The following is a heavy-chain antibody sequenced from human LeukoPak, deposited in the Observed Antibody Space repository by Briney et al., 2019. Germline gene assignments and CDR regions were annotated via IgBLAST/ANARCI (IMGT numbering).Heavy chain of an antibody. J-gene: IGHJ4*01. CDR2: ISGSGGST. V-gene: IGHV3-23*01. Sequence: GGSLRLSCAASGFTFSSYGMSWVRQAPGKGLEWVSAISGSGGSTYYADSVKGRFTISRDNSKNTLYLQMNSLRAEDTAVYYCSWFREFLGSSFDYWGHGTLVTVSS. D-gene: IGHD3-10*01. CDR3: SWFREFLGSSFDY. CDR1: GFTFSSYG.